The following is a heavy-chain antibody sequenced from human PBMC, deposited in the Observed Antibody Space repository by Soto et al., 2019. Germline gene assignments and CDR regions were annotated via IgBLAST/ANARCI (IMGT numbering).Heavy chain of an antibody. Sequence: GASVKVSCKASGYTFTSYGISWVRQAPGQGLEWMGWISAYNGNTNYAQKLQGRVTMTTDTSTSTAYMELRSLRSDDTAVYYCARDRRRRPQFYFDYWGQGTLVTVSS. CDR3: ARDRRRRPQFYFDY. J-gene: IGHJ4*02. CDR1: GYTFTSYG. V-gene: IGHV1-18*01. D-gene: IGHD6-25*01. CDR2: ISAYNGNT.